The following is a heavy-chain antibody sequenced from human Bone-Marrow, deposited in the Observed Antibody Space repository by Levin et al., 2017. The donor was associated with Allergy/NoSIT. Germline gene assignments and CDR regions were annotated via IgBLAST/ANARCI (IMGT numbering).Heavy chain of an antibody. CDR2: INPDTGGT. CDR3: ARDPEGYSGYDHFDL. D-gene: IGHD5-12*01. Sequence: GASVKVSCKASGYTFSGYYIHWVRQAPGQGLEWMGWINPDTGGTNYAQKFQGRVTMTRDTSISTAYMELSRLRSDDTAVYFCARDPEGYSGYDHFDLWGQGTLVNVSS. CDR1: GYTFSGYY. J-gene: IGHJ4*02. V-gene: IGHV1-2*02.